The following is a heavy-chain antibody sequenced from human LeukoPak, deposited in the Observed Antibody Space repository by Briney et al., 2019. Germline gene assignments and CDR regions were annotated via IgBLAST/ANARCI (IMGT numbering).Heavy chain of an antibody. D-gene: IGHD5-18*01. CDR2: IIPIFGTA. Sequence: VASVKVSCKASGYTFIDYFIHWVRQAPGQGLEWMGGIIPIFGTANYAQKFQGRVTITTDESTSTAYMELSSLRSEDTAVYYCARDLQLGGRWGQGTLVTVSS. CDR3: ARDLQLGGR. V-gene: IGHV1-69*05. J-gene: IGHJ4*02. CDR1: GYTFIDYF.